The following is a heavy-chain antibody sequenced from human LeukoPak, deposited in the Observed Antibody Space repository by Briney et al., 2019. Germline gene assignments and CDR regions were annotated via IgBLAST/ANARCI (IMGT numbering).Heavy chain of an antibody. J-gene: IGHJ4*02. CDR1: GGSIGSHY. Sequence: SETLSLTCTVSGGSIGSHYWSWIRQPPEKGLEWIGYIYYSGSTNYNPSLKSRVTISVDMSKNHFSLKLSSVTAADTAVYYCARSRDGYNPFDYWGQGTLVTVSS. V-gene: IGHV4-59*11. D-gene: IGHD5-24*01. CDR2: IYYSGST. CDR3: ARSRDGYNPFDY.